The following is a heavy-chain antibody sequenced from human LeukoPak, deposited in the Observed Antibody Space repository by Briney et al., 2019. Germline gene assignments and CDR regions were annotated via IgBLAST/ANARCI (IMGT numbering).Heavy chain of an antibody. CDR2: ISGSGGST. J-gene: IGHJ4*02. Sequence: PGGSLRLSCAASGFTFSSYGMSWVRQAPGKGLEWVSAISGSGGSTYYADSVKGRFTISRDNSKNTLYLQMNSLRAEDTAVYYCAKDRTIWFGELLGYFDYWGQGTLVTVSS. CDR3: AKDRTIWFGELLGYFDY. CDR1: GFTFSSYG. V-gene: IGHV3-23*01. D-gene: IGHD3-10*01.